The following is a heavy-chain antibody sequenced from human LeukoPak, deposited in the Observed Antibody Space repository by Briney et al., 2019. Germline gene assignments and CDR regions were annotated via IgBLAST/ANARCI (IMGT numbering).Heavy chain of an antibody. CDR1: GVSSSGPY. J-gene: IGHJ4*02. V-gene: IGHV4-59*08. CDR3: ARHRFASPLDS. CDR2: IFYTGDS. Sequence: SETLSLTCTVSGVSSSGPYWSWIRQPPGKGLEWIGYIFYTGDSNHNPSFKSRVSISLDTSKDQISLKLSSVTAADTAVYYCARHRFASPLDSWGQGTLVTVSS. D-gene: IGHD2-21*01.